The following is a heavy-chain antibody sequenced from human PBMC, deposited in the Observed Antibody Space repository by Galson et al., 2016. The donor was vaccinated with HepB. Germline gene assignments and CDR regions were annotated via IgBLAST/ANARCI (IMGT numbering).Heavy chain of an antibody. CDR2: IYYTGNT. D-gene: IGHD4-17*01. V-gene: IGHV4-59*01. J-gene: IGHJ5*02. Sequence: SETLSLTCTVSGGSISTYYWSWIRQPPGKGLEWIGYIYYTGNTNYNPSLKSQVTISVDTSKNQFSLKLTSVTAADTAVYYCARFASTVTFNWFDPWGQGTLVTVSS. CDR1: GGSISTYY. CDR3: ARFASTVTFNWFDP.